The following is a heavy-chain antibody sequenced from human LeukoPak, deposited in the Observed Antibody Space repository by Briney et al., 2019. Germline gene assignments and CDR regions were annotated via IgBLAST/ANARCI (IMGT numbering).Heavy chain of an antibody. CDR3: AGLLWFGELLYGDWYFDL. J-gene: IGHJ2*01. CDR1: GGSISSSSYY. V-gene: IGHV4-39*01. CDR2: IYYSGST. Sequence: SETLSLTCTVSGGSISSSSYYWGWIRQPPGKGLEWIGSIYYSGSTYYNPSLKSRVTISVDTSKNQFSLKLSSVTAADTAVYYCAGLLWFGELLYGDWYFDLWGRGTLVTVSS. D-gene: IGHD3-10*01.